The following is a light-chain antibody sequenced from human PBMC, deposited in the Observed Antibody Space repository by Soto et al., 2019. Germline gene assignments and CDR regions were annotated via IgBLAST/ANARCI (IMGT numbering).Light chain of an antibody. CDR3: ATWDGSLNGVV. CDR2: NNN. J-gene: IGLJ2*01. Sequence: QSVLTQPPSASGTPGQRVTISCSGSSSNIGSNYVFWYQHFPETAPKVLIYNNNQRPSGVPDRISGSKSGTSASLAISGLRSEDEAEYYCATWDGSLNGVVFGGGTKLTVL. V-gene: IGLV1-47*02. CDR1: SSNIGSNY.